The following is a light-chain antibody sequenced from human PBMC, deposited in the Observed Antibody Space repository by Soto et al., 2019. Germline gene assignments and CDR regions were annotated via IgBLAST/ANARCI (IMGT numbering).Light chain of an antibody. Sequence: QAVVTQPASVSGSPGQSITISCTGTSGDVGGYKYVSWYQHHPGKAPKLMIYEVSNRPSGVSDRFSGSKSGNTASLTISGLQAEDEADYYCFSYRISSYVFGTGTKVTVL. CDR3: FSYRISSYV. CDR1: SGDVGGYKY. CDR2: EVS. J-gene: IGLJ1*01. V-gene: IGLV2-14*01.